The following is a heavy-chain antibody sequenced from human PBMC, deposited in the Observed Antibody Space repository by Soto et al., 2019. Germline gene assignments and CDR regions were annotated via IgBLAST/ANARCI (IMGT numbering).Heavy chain of an antibody. CDR3: ACIFSLGYSYGFYYYGIDV. J-gene: IGHJ6*02. D-gene: IGHD5-18*01. CDR1: GGSISSSSYY. Sequence: SETLSLTCTVSGGSISSSSYYWGWIRQPPGKGLEWIGSIFYSGSTYYNPSLKSRVTISVDTSKNQFSLKLSSVTAADTAVYYCACIFSLGYSYGFYYYGIDVWGQGTTVTGSS. V-gene: IGHV4-39*01. CDR2: IFYSGST.